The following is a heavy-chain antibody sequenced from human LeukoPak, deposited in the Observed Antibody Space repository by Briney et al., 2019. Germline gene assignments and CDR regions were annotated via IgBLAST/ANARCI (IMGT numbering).Heavy chain of an antibody. CDR3: AKDRSIGTYYTFDH. CDR2: ISASGVMT. Sequence: PGGSLRLSCAASGFTFTNYAMTWVRQAPGKGLEGVSGISASGVMTYYADSVKGRFTVSRDTSKNSLYLQMSSLTAADTAVYYCAKDRSIGTYYTFDHWGQGTLVTVSS. CDR1: GFTFTNYA. D-gene: IGHD1-26*01. V-gene: IGHV3-23*01. J-gene: IGHJ4*02.